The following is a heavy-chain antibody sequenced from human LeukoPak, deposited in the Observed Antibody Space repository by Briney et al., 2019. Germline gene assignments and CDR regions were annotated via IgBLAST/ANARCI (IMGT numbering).Heavy chain of an antibody. Sequence: SETLSLTCAVYGGSFSGYYWSRIRQPPGKGLEWIGEINHSGSTNYSPSLKSRVTISVDTSKSQFSLKLSSVTAADTAVYYCARVASRFNWLDPWGQGTLVSVSS. CDR3: ARVASRFNWLDP. D-gene: IGHD5-12*01. V-gene: IGHV4-34*01. CDR2: INHSGST. J-gene: IGHJ5*02. CDR1: GGSFSGYY.